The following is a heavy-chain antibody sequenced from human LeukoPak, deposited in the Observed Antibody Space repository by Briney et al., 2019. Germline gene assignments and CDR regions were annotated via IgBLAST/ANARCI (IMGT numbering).Heavy chain of an antibody. CDR1: GFTFSGYY. D-gene: IGHD2-21*01. Sequence: GGSLRLSGAAPGFTFSGYYMSWIRQAPGKGLEWVSYISWGCSTIYYAHSVKGRFTISSDIAKNSLYLQMNSLRAEDTAVYDCARHLVVATYDYWGQGTLVTVSS. J-gene: IGHJ4*02. CDR2: ISWGCSTI. V-gene: IGHV3-11*01. CDR3: ARHLVVATYDY.